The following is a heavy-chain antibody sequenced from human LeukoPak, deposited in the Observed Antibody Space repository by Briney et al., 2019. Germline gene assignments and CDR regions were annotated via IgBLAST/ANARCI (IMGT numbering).Heavy chain of an antibody. J-gene: IGHJ4*02. Sequence: SVKVSCKASGGTFSSYAISWVRQAPGQGLEWMGGIIPIFGTANYAQKFQGRVTITTDESTSTAYMELSSLRSEDTAVYYCARDSGEGGSFDYWGQGTLVTASS. CDR1: GGTFSSYA. CDR3: ARDSGEGGSFDY. CDR2: IIPIFGTA. D-gene: IGHD4-17*01. V-gene: IGHV1-69*05.